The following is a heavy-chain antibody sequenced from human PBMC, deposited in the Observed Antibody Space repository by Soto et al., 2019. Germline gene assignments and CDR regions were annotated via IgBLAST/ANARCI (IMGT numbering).Heavy chain of an antibody. V-gene: IGHV3-21*01. CDR1: GFTFSSYS. Sequence: EVQLVETGGGLVKPGGSLRLSCAASGFTFSSYSMNWVRQAPGKGLEWVSSVSGTSTYIYYADSVKGRYTVSRDNAKNSLHLQMHSLRADDTAVYYCARVGSITMDVWGQWTTVTVSS. CDR2: VSGTSTYI. J-gene: IGHJ6*02. CDR3: ARVGSITMDV.